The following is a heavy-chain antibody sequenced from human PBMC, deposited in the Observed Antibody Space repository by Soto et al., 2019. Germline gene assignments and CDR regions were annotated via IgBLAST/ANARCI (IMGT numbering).Heavy chain of an antibody. Sequence: ASVKVSCKASGYTFTSYGISWVRQAPGQGLEWMGWISAYNGNTNYAQKLQGRVTMTTDTSTSTAYMELRSLRSDDTAVYYCARVLVFGSGWPTESNLFDYWGQGTLVTVSS. CDR1: GYTFTSYG. V-gene: IGHV1-18*01. CDR2: ISAYNGNT. J-gene: IGHJ4*02. CDR3: ARVLVFGSGWPTESNLFDY. D-gene: IGHD6-19*01.